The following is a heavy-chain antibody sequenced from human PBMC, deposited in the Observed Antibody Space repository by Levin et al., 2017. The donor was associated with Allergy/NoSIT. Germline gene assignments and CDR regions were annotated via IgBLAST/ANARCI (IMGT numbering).Heavy chain of an antibody. J-gene: IGHJ6*02. V-gene: IGHV3-30*18. D-gene: IGHD2-2*02. CDR1: GFTFSSYG. Sequence: GESLKISCAASGFTFSSYGMHWVRQAPGKGLEWVAVISYDGSNKYYADSVKGRFTISRDNSKNTLYLQMNSLRAEDTAVYYCAKDREDIVVVPAAIPRYYYYGMDVWGQGTTVTVSS. CDR2: ISYDGSNK. CDR3: AKDREDIVVVPAAIPRYYYYGMDV.